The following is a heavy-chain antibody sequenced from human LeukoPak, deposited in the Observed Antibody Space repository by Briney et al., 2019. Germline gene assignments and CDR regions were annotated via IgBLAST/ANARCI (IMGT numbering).Heavy chain of an antibody. V-gene: IGHV1-8*01. J-gene: IGHJ6*02. CDR3: ARAYRVPAVIGYYYYGMDV. Sequence: ASVKVSCKASGYTFTSYDINWVRQATGQGLEWMGWMNPNSGNTGYAQKFQGRVTMTRNTSISTAYMELSSLRSEDTAVYYCARAYRVPAVIGYYYYGMDVWGQGTTVTVSS. D-gene: IGHD2-2*01. CDR2: MNPNSGNT. CDR1: GYTFTSYD.